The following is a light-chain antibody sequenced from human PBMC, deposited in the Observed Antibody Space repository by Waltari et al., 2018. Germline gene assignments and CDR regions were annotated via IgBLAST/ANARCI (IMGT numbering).Light chain of an antibody. J-gene: IGKJ2*01. CDR3: QQYGGPPPST. Sequence: EIILTQSPGTLSLSPGERATLSCRASQTISKNYLAWYQQKPGQAPRLLISGASSPPTGTPDRFSGSGSGTDFTLTITIVEPEDFAVYFCQQYGGPPPSTFGQGTKLEIK. CDR2: GAS. CDR1: QTISKNY. V-gene: IGKV3-20*01.